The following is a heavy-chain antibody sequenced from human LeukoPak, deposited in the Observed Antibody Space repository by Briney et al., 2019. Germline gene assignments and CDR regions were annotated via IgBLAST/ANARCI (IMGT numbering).Heavy chain of an antibody. CDR2: SNDSGGT. J-gene: IGHJ6*03. CDR1: GGSINSGRDY. Sequence: PSETLSLTCTDSGGSINSGRDYWGWIRQPPGKRLEWVGESNDSGGTNYNPSLKSRVTISADKSKNQVSLKLTSVTAADTAVYYCARLSVIVGAALEYYYYYMDVWGQGTTVTVSS. V-gene: IGHV4-39*07. D-gene: IGHD1-26*01. CDR3: ARLSVIVGAALEYYYYYMDV.